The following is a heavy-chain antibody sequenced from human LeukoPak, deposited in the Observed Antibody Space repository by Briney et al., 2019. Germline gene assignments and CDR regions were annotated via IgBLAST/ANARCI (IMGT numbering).Heavy chain of an antibody. Sequence: VASVKVSCKASGYSFTKYHMHWVRQAPGQGLEWVGMINPSGEDTTYAQRFQGRVTVTRDTSTSRVYMELRNLGFEDTAVYYCARDPTDYYESSGYSDYYYYGMDVWGQGTTVTVSS. D-gene: IGHD3-22*01. CDR1: GYSFTKYH. CDR2: INPSGEDT. CDR3: ARDPTDYYESSGYSDYYYYGMDV. V-gene: IGHV1-46*01. J-gene: IGHJ6*02.